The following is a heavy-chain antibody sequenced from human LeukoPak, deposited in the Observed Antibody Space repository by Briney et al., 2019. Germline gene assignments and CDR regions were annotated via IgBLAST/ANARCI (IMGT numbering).Heavy chain of an antibody. CDR2: ISGSGGTT. V-gene: IGHV3-23*01. D-gene: IGHD3-3*01. Sequence: GGSLRLSRAASGFTFSSYAMSWVHQAPGKGLEWVSGISGSGGTTYYADSVKGRFTISRDNAKNSLYLQMNSLRAEDTAVYYCARADPITIFGVEFGDYMDVWGKGTTVSVSS. CDR1: GFTFSSYA. CDR3: ARADPITIFGVEFGDYMDV. J-gene: IGHJ6*03.